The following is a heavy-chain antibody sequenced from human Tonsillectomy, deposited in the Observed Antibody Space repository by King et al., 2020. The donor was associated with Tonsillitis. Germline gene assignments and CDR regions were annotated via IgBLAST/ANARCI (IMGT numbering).Heavy chain of an antibody. Sequence: VQLVESGGGVVQPGRSLRLSCAASGFTFSSYGMHWVRQAPGKGLEWVAVISYDGSNKYYADSVKGRFTISRDNSKNTLYLKMNSLRAEDTAVYYCATGGWAENYPFDYWGQGTLVTVSS. CDR3: ATGGWAENYPFDY. D-gene: IGHD1-7*01. CDR2: ISYDGSNK. V-gene: IGHV3-30*03. J-gene: IGHJ4*02. CDR1: GFTFSSYG.